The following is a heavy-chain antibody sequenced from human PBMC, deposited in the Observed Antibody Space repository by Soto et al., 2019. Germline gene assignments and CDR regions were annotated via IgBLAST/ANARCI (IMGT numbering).Heavy chain of an antibody. CDR2: IKNSAGT. D-gene: IGHD2-21*02. CDR3: VRDFLGVTASWVAFEI. CDR1: GFTVSNNF. J-gene: IGHJ3*02. V-gene: IGHV3-66*01. Sequence: DVQLVESGGGLVQPGGSLRLSCAASGFTVSNNFMSWVRQAPGKGLEWVSVIKNSAGTEYADSVKGRFTISTDNSKNTVHPPINSARAEETAVYYCVRDFLGVTASWVAFEIWGQGTKVTVSS.